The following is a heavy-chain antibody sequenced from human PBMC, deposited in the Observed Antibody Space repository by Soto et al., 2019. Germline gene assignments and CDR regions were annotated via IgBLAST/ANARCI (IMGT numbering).Heavy chain of an antibody. CDR1: GYTFTSYG. CDR3: ARANDFWSGYLGDAFDI. CDR2: ISAYNGNT. Sequence: ASVKVSCTASGYTFTSYGISWVRHAPGQGLEWMGWISAYNGNTNYAQKLQGRVTMTTDTSTSTAYMELRSLRSDDTAVYYCARANDFWSGYLGDAFDIWGQGTMVTVSS. V-gene: IGHV1-18*01. J-gene: IGHJ3*02. D-gene: IGHD3-3*01.